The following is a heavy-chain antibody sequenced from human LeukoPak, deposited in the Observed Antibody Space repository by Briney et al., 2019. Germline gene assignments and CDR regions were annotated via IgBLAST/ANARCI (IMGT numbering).Heavy chain of an antibody. Sequence: GGSLRLSCAASGFTFSSYAMSWVRQAPGKGLEWVSHINSGSSTIYYADSVKGRFTISRDNAGNSLYLHMNSLRAEDTAVYYSARVLLERPGIDSFDMWGQGTMVTVSS. CDR1: GFTFSSYA. D-gene: IGHD1-1*01. CDR2: INSGSSTI. J-gene: IGHJ3*02. V-gene: IGHV3-48*01. CDR3: ARVLLERPGIDSFDM.